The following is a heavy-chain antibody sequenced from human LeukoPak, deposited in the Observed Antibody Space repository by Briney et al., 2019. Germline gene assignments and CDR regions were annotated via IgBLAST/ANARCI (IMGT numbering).Heavy chain of an antibody. CDR3: ARAQEGCSRASCYLEP. CDR1: GASISSTNW. CDR2: MHHSGRT. D-gene: IGHD2-2*01. Sequence: PSETLSLTCAISGASISSTNWWIWVRQPPGKGLEWIGEMHHSGRTNYNPSLKSRITISVDKSKNQVFLRPNSVAAADTALYYCARAQEGCSRASCYLEPWGQGTLVTVSS. J-gene: IGHJ5*02. V-gene: IGHV4-4*02.